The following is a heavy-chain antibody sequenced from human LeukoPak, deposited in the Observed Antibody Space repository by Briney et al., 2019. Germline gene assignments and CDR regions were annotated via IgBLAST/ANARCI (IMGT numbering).Heavy chain of an antibody. D-gene: IGHD3-22*01. CDR2: ISASGGST. CDR3: ARKGYYYDSSAYYSFDY. CDR1: GFTFSNYA. J-gene: IGHJ4*02. Sequence: PGGSLRLSCAASGFTFSNYAMSWVRQAPGKGLEWVSAISASGGSTYYADSVKGRSTISRDNSKNTLHLQMNSLRAEDTAVYYCARKGYYYDSSAYYSFDYWGQGTLVTVSS. V-gene: IGHV3-23*01.